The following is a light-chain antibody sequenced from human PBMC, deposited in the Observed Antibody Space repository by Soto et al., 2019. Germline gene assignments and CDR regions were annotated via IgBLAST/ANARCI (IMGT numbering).Light chain of an antibody. CDR2: ASS. CDR1: QSVSIY. V-gene: IGKV1-5*01. J-gene: IGKJ4*01. Sequence: DIQMTQSPSSLSASVGDRVTITCRTSQSVSIYVNWYQQKPGKAPILLIYASSSLQSGVSSRFSGSGCGTDFTLTISSLQPDDFATYYCQQYNSYSPLTFGGGTKVDI. CDR3: QQYNSYSPLT.